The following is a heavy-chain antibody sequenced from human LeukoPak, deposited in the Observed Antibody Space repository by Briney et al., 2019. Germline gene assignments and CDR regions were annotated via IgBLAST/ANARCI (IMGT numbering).Heavy chain of an antibody. CDR3: AREGYLRYSRIDY. CDR2: INHSGST. Sequence: SETLSLTCAVYGGTFSGYYWSWIRQPPGKGLEWIGEINHSGSTNYNPSLKSRVTISVDTSKNQFSLKLSSVTAADTAVYYCAREGYLRYSRIDYWGQGTLVTVSS. D-gene: IGHD3-9*01. V-gene: IGHV4-34*01. J-gene: IGHJ4*02. CDR1: GGTFSGYY.